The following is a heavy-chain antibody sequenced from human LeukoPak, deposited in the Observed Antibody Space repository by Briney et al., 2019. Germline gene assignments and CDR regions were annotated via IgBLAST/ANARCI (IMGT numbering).Heavy chain of an antibody. CDR1: GYTFISYG. Sequence: ASVKVSCKASGYTFISYGISWVRQAPGQGLEWMGWINPYNGNTNYGQKFQGRVSMATNTSTNTAYMELKSLRSDDTAVYYCARDRIAAAVLDYWGQGTLVTVSS. CDR3: ARDRIAAAVLDY. J-gene: IGHJ4*02. CDR2: INPYNGNT. D-gene: IGHD6-13*01. V-gene: IGHV1-18*01.